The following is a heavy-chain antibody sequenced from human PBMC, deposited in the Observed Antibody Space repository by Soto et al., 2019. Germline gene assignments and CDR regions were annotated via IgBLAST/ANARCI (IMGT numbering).Heavy chain of an antibody. CDR1: GFTFSSYT. V-gene: IGHV3-21*01. CDR3: RWEEYDD. CDR2: INSRGTYM. D-gene: IGHD1-26*01. Sequence: EVQLVESGGGLVKPGGSLRVSCTASGFTFSSYTMSWVRQAPGKGLEWVSSINSRGTYMVYADSVKGRFTISRDNAKNSVYLQLRRLRADDSAVDYCRWEEYDDWGQGTLVTGSS. J-gene: IGHJ4*02.